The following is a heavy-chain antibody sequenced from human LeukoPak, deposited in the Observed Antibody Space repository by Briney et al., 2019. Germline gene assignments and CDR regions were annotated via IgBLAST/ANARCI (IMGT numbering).Heavy chain of an antibody. D-gene: IGHD1-26*01. J-gene: IGHJ4*02. CDR2: ISSSSSYI. CDR1: GFTFSSYS. Sequence: GGSLRLSCAASGFTFSSYSMNWVRQAPGKGLEWVSSISSSSSYIYYADSVKGRFTIPRDNAKNSLYLQMNSLRAEDTAVYYCARDVSGSYFFDYWGQGTLVTVSS. CDR3: ARDVSGSYFFDY. V-gene: IGHV3-21*01.